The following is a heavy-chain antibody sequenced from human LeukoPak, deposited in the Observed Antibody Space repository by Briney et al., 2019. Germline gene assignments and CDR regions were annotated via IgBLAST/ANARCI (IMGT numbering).Heavy chain of an antibody. V-gene: IGHV3-33*01. Sequence: GRSLRLSCAASGFTFSSYGMHWVRQAPGKGLEWVAVIWYDGSNKYYADSVKGRFTISRDNSKNTLYLQMNSLRAEDTAAYYCARGSITMIVGWEGLDAFDIWGQGTMVTVPS. CDR2: IWYDGSNK. CDR3: ARGSITMIVGWEGLDAFDI. CDR1: GFTFSSYG. J-gene: IGHJ3*02. D-gene: IGHD3-22*01.